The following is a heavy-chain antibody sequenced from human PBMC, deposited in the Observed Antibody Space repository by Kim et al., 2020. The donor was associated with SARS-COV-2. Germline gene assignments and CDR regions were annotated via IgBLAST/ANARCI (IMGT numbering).Heavy chain of an antibody. V-gene: IGHV5-51*01. Sequence: PAFQGQVTISADKSISTAYLQWSSLKASDTAMYYCARLQNSGPGSWYFDLWGRGTLVTVSS. D-gene: IGHD1-1*01. J-gene: IGHJ2*01. CDR3: ARLQNSGPGSWYFDL.